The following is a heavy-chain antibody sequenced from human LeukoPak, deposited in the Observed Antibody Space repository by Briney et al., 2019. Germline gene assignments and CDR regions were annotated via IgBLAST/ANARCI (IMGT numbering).Heavy chain of an antibody. CDR2: IYYSGST. D-gene: IGHD2-2*02. J-gene: IGHJ5*02. CDR1: GGSISSSSYY. Sequence: SETLSLTCTVSGGSISSSSYYWGWIRQPPGKGLEWIGSIYYSGSTYYNPSLKSRVTISLDTSKNQFSLKLSSVTAADTAVYYCARHGPYQLLYEDWFDPWGQGTLVTVSS. V-gene: IGHV4-39*01. CDR3: ARHGPYQLLYEDWFDP.